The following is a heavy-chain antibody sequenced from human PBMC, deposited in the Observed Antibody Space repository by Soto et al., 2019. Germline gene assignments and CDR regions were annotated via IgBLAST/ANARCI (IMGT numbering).Heavy chain of an antibody. Sequence: QVQLVESGGGVVQPGRSLRLSCAASGFTFSSYAMHWVRQAPGTGLEWVAVIWYDGSNKYYADSVKGRFTISRDNSKNTLYLQMNSLRAEDTAVYYCNAYSSSSVLNDAFDIWGQGTMVTVSS. J-gene: IGHJ3*02. CDR3: NAYSSSSVLNDAFDI. D-gene: IGHD6-6*01. CDR1: GFTFSSYA. CDR2: IWYDGSNK. V-gene: IGHV3-33*08.